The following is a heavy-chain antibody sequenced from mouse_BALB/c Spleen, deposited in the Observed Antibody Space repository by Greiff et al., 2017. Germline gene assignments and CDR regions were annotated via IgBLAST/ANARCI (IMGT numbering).Heavy chain of an antibody. D-gene: IGHD2-2*01. Sequence: EVKLMESGGGLVKPGGSLKLSCAASGFAFSSYDMSWVRQTPEKRLEWVAYISSGGGSTYYPDTVKGRFTISRDNAKNTLYLQMSSLKSEDTAMYYCARHLYGYDTFAYWGQGTLVTVSA. J-gene: IGHJ3*01. V-gene: IGHV5-12-1*01. CDR2: ISSGGGST. CDR3: ARHLYGYDTFAY. CDR1: GFAFSSYD.